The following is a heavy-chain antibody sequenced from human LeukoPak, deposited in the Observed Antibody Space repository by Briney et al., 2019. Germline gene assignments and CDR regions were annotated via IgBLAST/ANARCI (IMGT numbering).Heavy chain of an antibody. D-gene: IGHD5-18*01. CDR2: ISYDGSNK. CDR1: GFTFSSYW. J-gene: IGHJ4*02. CDR3: VWYSYDKGY. V-gene: IGHV3-30-3*01. Sequence: PGGSLRLSCAASGFTFSSYWMNWVRQAPGKGLEWVAVISYDGSNKYYADSVKGRFTISRDNSKNALYLQMNSLRAEDTAVYYCVWYSYDKGYWGQGTLVTVSS.